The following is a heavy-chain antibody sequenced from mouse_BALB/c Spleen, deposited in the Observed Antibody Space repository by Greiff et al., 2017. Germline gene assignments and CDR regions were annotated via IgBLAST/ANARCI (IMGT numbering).Heavy chain of an antibody. Sequence: EVQLQQSGTVLARPGASVKMSCKASGYTFTSYWMHWVKQRPGQGLEWIGAIYPGNSDTSYNQKFKGKAKLTAVTSTSTAYMELSSLTNEDSAVYYCTFITTATMAMDYWGQGTSVTVSS. V-gene: IGHV1-5*01. CDR2: IYPGNSDT. CDR3: TFITTATMAMDY. D-gene: IGHD1-2*01. CDR1: GYTFTSYW. J-gene: IGHJ4*01.